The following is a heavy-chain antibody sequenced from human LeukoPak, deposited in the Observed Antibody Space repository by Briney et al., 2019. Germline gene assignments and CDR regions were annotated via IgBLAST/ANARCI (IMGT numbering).Heavy chain of an antibody. CDR1: GYTFTGYY. J-gene: IGHJ4*02. CDR3: ARDLVRGRSGWRFFDY. D-gene: IGHD3-10*01. V-gene: IGHV1-2*02. CDR2: INPNSGGT. Sequence: GASVKVSCKASGYTFTGYYMHWVRQAPGQGLEWMGWINPNSGGTNYAQKFQGRVTMTRDTSISTAYMELSRLRSDDTAVYYCARDLVRGRSGWRFFDYWGQGTLVTVSS.